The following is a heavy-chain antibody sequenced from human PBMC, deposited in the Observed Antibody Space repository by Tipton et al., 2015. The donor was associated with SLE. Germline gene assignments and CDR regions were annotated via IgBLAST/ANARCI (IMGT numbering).Heavy chain of an antibody. Sequence: QSGAEVKKPGASVKVSCLASGYTFGAYYTHWFRQAPGQGLEWMGWINPNSGGTNYAQKFQGRVTMTRDTSISTAYMELSRLRSDDTAVYYCLVRYYDSSEGWWGQGTLVTVSS. CDR3: LVRYYDSSEGW. V-gene: IGHV1-2*02. CDR2: INPNSGGT. D-gene: IGHD3-22*01. J-gene: IGHJ4*02. CDR1: GYTFGAYY.